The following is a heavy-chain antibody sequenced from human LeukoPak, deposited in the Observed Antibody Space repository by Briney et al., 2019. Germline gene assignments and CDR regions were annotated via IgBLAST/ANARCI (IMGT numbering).Heavy chain of an antibody. J-gene: IGHJ4*02. Sequence: ASVKVSCKASGYTFTCYYMHWVRQAPGQGLEWMGWINPNSGGTNYAQKFQGRVTMTRDTSISTAYMELSRLRSDDTAVYYCAKDLPVRGVIIDWGQGTLVTVSS. CDR1: GYTFTCYY. CDR2: INPNSGGT. D-gene: IGHD3-10*01. V-gene: IGHV1-2*02. CDR3: AKDLPVRGVIID.